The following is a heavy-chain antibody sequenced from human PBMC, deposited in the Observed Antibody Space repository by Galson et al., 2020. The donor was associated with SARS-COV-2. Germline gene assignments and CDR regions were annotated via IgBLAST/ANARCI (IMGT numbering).Heavy chain of an antibody. CDR1: GYIFTAFY. D-gene: IGHD3-10*01. CDR3: ARDSGRPGRHWYFDL. V-gene: IGHV1-2*02. J-gene: IGHJ2*01. CDR2: TNPQRGDS. Sequence: ASVKVSCKASGYIFTAFYLHWVRQAPGQEPEWMGWTNPQRGDSVYAQDFQDRFIMTSDKSVSTVYMELRNLKSDDTALYYCARDSGRPGRHWYFDLWGRGTRVTVSS.